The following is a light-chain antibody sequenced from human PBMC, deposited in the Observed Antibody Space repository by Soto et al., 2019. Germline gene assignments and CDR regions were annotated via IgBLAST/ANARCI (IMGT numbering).Light chain of an antibody. CDR3: QQFSSYPLT. V-gene: IGKV3-15*01. Sequence: EIVMTQSQATLSVYPGERATISCRASQSVSSNLAWYQQKPGQAPRLLIYGASTRATGIPARFSGSGSGTEFTLTISRLEPEDVAVYYCQQFSSYPLTFGGGTKVDIK. J-gene: IGKJ4*01. CDR2: GAS. CDR1: QSVSSN.